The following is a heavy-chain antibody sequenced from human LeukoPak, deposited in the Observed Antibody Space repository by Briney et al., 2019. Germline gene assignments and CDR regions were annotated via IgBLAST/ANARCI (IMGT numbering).Heavy chain of an antibody. CDR2: IYHSGST. Sequence: GSLRLSCAASGFTFSSYAMSWVRQAPGKGLEWIGEIYHSGSTNYNPSLKSRVTISVDKSKNQFSLKLSSVTAADTAVYYCAREPPDYYDSSGHTPTSDYWGQGTLVTVSS. CDR1: GFTFSSYAM. J-gene: IGHJ4*02. V-gene: IGHV4-4*02. CDR3: AREPPDYYDSSGHTPTSDY. D-gene: IGHD3-22*01.